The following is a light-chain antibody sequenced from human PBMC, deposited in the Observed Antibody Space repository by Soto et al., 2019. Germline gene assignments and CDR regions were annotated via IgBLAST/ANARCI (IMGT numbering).Light chain of an antibody. CDR3: QQYGSSPPT. V-gene: IGKV3-20*01. CDR2: GAS. CDR1: QSVSSSY. J-gene: IGKJ1*01. Sequence: EIVLTQSPGTLSLSPGERATLSCRASQSVSSSYLAWYQQKPGQAPRLLIYGASSRYTGIPDRFSGSGSGTYFPLTIRRLEPASFSVYYCQQYGSSPPTFCQCTKVEIK.